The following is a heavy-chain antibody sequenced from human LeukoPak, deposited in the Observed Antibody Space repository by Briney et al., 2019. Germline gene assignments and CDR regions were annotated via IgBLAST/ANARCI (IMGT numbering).Heavy chain of an antibody. CDR2: INHSGSA. J-gene: IGHJ6*02. V-gene: IGHV4-34*01. D-gene: IGHD1-26*01. Sequence: SETLSLTCAVYGRSFSGYYWSWIRQPPGKGLEWIGEINHSGSANYNPSLKSRVTMSIDTSKNHFSLKLISVTAADTAVYYCREERRRTSGSYGMYDYYGMDVWGQGTTVTVSS. CDR1: GRSFSGYY. CDR3: REERRRTSGSYGMYDYYGMDV.